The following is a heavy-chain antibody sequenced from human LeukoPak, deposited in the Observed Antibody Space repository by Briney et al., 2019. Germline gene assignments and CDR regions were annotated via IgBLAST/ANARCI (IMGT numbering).Heavy chain of an antibody. CDR3: ARGFGSSWYPLYYYYGMDV. J-gene: IGHJ6*04. V-gene: IGHV4-30-4*01. Sequence: SQTLSLTCTVSGGSISSGDYYWSWIRQPPGKGLEWIGYIYYSGSTYYNPSLKSRVTISVDTSKNQFSLKLSSVTAADTAVYYCARGFGSSWYPLYYYYGMDVWGKGTTVTVPS. CDR2: IYYSGST. D-gene: IGHD6-13*01. CDR1: GGSISSGDYY.